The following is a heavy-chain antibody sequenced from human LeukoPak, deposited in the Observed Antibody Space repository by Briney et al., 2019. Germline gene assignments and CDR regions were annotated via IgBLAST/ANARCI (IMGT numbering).Heavy chain of an antibody. CDR3: ARGPTVRDRNVFGI. CDR1: GGSISSNY. J-gene: IGHJ3*02. D-gene: IGHD3-10*01. Sequence: SETLSLTCTVSGGSISSNYWSWIRQPAGKGLEWVGRIYSSGGTNYNPSLKSRVTMSVDTSRNQFSLKLTSVDAADTAVYYCARGPTVRDRNVFGIWGQGTMVTVSS. CDR2: IYSSGGT. V-gene: IGHV4-4*07.